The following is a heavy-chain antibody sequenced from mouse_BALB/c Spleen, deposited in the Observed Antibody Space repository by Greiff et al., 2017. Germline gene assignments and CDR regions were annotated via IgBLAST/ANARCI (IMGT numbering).Heavy chain of an antibody. J-gene: IGHJ3*01. CDR3: ARDHYYGSSYGRFAY. CDR2: IWGDGST. CDR1: GFSLTGYG. D-gene: IGHD1-1*01. Sequence: QVQLKQSGPGLVAPSQSLSITCTVSGFSLTGYGVNWVRQPPGKGLEWLGMIWGDGSTDYNSALKSRLSISKDNSKSQVFLKMNSLQTDDTARYYCARDHYYGSSYGRFAYWGQGTLVTVSA. V-gene: IGHV2-6-7*01.